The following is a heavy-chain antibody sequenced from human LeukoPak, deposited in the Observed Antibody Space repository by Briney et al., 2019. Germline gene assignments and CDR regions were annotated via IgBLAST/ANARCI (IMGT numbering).Heavy chain of an antibody. D-gene: IGHD3-3*01. J-gene: IGHJ4*02. CDR2: IKTESDGATT. CDR1: GFTFSNGW. Sequence: PGGSLRLSCAASGFTFSNGWMSWVRQAPWKGLEWVGQIKTESDGATTDYAAPVKGRFTISRDDSKNTLFLQMNSLKTEDTALYYCTWSGLKIESWGQGTLVTVSS. V-gene: IGHV3-15*01. CDR3: TWSGLKIES.